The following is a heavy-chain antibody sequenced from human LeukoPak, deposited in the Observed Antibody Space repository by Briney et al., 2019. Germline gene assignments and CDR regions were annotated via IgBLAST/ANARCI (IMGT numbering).Heavy chain of an antibody. J-gene: IGHJ4*02. CDR3: ARVPSRKAVAGSRHDY. V-gene: IGHV3-30-3*01. Sequence: PGGSLRLSCAASGFTFSSYAMHWVRQAPGKGLEWVAVISYDGSNKYYADSVKGRFTISRDNSKNTLYLQMNSLRAEDTAVYYCARVPSRKAVAGSRHDYWGQGTLVTVSS. CDR2: ISYDGSNK. CDR1: GFTFSSYA. D-gene: IGHD6-19*01.